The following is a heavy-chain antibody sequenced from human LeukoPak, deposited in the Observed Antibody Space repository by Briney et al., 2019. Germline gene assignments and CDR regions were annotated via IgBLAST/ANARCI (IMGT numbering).Heavy chain of an antibody. CDR3: ARGYGVYVGSSFDY. V-gene: IGHV1-2*02. D-gene: IGHD5/OR15-5a*01. Sequence: ASVKVSCKASGYTFTEYYLHWVRQAPGQGLEWMGWTNPNSGGTHYAQKFQGRVTMTRDTSISTAYMEVSGLRSDDTAVFYCARGYGVYVGSSFDYWGQGTLVTVSS. CDR2: TNPNSGGT. CDR1: GYTFTEYY. J-gene: IGHJ4*02.